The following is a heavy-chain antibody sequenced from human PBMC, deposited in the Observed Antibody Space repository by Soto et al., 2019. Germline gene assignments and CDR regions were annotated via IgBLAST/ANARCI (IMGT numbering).Heavy chain of an antibody. CDR1: GGTFSSSA. Sequence: QVQLVQSGAEVKKPGSSVKVSCKASGGTFSSSAISWVRQAPGQGLEWMGGIIPIFGTAEYAQKFQGRVTITVDESTSTDFMEVSSLRSEDTAVYYCASNGESYYYYGMDVWGQGTTVTVSS. CDR2: IIPIFGTA. D-gene: IGHD2-8*01. V-gene: IGHV1-69*12. J-gene: IGHJ6*02. CDR3: ASNGESYYYYGMDV.